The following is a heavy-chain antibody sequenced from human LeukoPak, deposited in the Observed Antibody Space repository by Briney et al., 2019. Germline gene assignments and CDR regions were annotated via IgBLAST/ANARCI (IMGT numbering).Heavy chain of an antibody. CDR1: GFTFSSYS. Sequence: GGSLRLSCAASGFTFSSYSMNWVRQAPGKGLEWVSYISSSSSTIYYADSVKGRFTISRDNAKNSLYLQMNSLRAEDTAVYYCARHGEYSGYDPVDYWGQGTLVTVSS. CDR3: ARHGEYSGYDPVDY. V-gene: IGHV3-48*01. D-gene: IGHD5-12*01. J-gene: IGHJ4*02. CDR2: ISSSSSTI.